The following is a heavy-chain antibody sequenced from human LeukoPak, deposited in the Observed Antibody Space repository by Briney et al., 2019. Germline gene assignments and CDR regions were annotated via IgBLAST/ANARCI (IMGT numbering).Heavy chain of an antibody. CDR1: GYTFTSYY. J-gene: IGHJ4*02. V-gene: IGHV1-69*13. CDR3: ARPRTYYDFWRGYPPFDY. D-gene: IGHD3-3*01. Sequence: SVKVSCKASGYTFTSYYMHWMRQAPGQGLEWLGGIITNFGTTNYAQKYQGRVTITADESTSTVYMELSSLRSEDTAVYYCARPRTYYDFWRGYPPFDYWGQGTLVTVSS. CDR2: IITNFGTT.